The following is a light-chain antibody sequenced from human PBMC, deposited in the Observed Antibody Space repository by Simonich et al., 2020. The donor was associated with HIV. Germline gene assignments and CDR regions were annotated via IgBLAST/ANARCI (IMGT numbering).Light chain of an antibody. CDR2: GAS. V-gene: IGKV3-15*01. Sequence: DIVMTQSPDSLSVSPGEGVTLSCRASQSVSSSLSWYQQKPGQAPRLLIYGASTRATGIPARLSGSGSGTEFTLTITSMQSEDFAIYYCQQYDDWLLLTFGGGTKVEI. J-gene: IGKJ4*01. CDR3: QQYDDWLLLT. CDR1: QSVSSS.